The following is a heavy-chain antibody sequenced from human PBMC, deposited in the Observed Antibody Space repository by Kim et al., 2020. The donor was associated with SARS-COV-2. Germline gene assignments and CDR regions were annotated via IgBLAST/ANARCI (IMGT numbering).Heavy chain of an antibody. CDR2: ISTRGESI. CDR3: ARSGNGYNAFGI. V-gene: IGHV3-11*01. J-gene: IGHJ4*02. Sequence: GGSQRLSCAASGLSFSDSYMNWVRQAPGKGLEWLSFISTRGESIFYADSVEGRFTISRDNAKNSLYLQMNYLRDEDTAVYYCARSGNGYNAFGIWGQG. D-gene: IGHD5-12*01. CDR1: GLSFSDSY.